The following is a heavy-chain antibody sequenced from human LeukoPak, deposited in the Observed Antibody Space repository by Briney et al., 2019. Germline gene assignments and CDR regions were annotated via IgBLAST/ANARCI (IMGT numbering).Heavy chain of an antibody. V-gene: IGHV1-18*01. CDR2: ISAYNGNT. Sequence: ASVKVSCKASGYTFTSYGISWVRQAPGQGLEWMGWISAYNGNTSYAQKLQGRVTMTTDTSTSTAYMELRSLRSDDTAVYYCARDRGRPESLHIDYWGQGTLVTVSS. J-gene: IGHJ4*02. CDR1: GYTFTSYG. D-gene: IGHD3-10*01. CDR3: ARDRGRPESLHIDY.